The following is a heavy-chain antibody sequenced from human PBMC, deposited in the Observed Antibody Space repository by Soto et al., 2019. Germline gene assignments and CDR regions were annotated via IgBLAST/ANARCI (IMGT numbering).Heavy chain of an antibody. J-gene: IGHJ6*02. CDR3: ARDWGGYGMDV. CDR1: GFTFSNYG. D-gene: IGHD3-16*01. V-gene: IGHV3-33*05. CDR2: ISFDGSNE. Sequence: QEQLVQSGGGVVQPGRSLRLSCEASGFTFSNYGMHWVRQAPGKGLEWVTIISFDGSNEYYADSVMGRFTISRDNSKNTLYLQMKILRAEDTAAYYCARDWGGYGMDVWGRGTTVTVSS.